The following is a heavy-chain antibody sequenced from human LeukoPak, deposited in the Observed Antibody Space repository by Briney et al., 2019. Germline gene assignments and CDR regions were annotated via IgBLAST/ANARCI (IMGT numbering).Heavy chain of an antibody. J-gene: IGHJ4*02. Sequence: SETLSLTCAVYGGSFNGYYWSLIRQPPGKGLEWIGEINHSGSTNYNPSLKSPVTISVDTSKNQFSLKLSSVTAADTAVYYCAREDQYYGSGSFDYWGQGTLVTVSS. D-gene: IGHD3-10*01. CDR1: GGSFNGYY. CDR3: AREDQYYGSGSFDY. CDR2: INHSGST. V-gene: IGHV4-34*01.